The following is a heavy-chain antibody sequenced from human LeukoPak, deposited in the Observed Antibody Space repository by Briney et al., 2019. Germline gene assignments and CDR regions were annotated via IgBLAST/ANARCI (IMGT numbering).Heavy chain of an antibody. V-gene: IGHV1-69*06. J-gene: IGHJ4*02. D-gene: IGHD2-2*01. CDR1: GGTFSSYA. CDR3: ATLGYCSSTSCYPQTNSVDY. CDR2: IIPIFSTA. Sequence: SVKVSCKASGGTFSSYAISWVRQAPGQGLEWMGGIIPIFSTANYAQKFQGRVTITADKSTSTAYMELSSLRSEDTAVYYCATLGYCSSTSCYPQTNSVDYWGQGTLVTVSS.